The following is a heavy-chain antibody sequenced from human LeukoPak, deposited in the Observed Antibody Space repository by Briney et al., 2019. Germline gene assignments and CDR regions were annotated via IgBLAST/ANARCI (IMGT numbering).Heavy chain of an antibody. Sequence: GGSLRLSCAASGFTFSSYAMSWVHQAPGKGLEWVSAIRGSGGSTYYAAAVKGQFTNSRDNSKNKLDQQMNSRRAEDTAVYYCVRVYRCRLDYWGEGGLV. V-gene: IGHV3-23*01. CDR2: IRGSGGST. D-gene: IGHD6-13*01. J-gene: IGHJ4*02. CDR3: VRVYRCRLDY. CDR1: GFTFSSYA.